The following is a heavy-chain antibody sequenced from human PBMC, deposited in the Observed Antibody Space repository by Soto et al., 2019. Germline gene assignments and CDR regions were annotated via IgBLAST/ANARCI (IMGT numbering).Heavy chain of an antibody. CDR2: ISYDGSNK. CDR1: GFTFSSYA. D-gene: IGHD2-21*01. J-gene: IGHJ6*02. CDR3: ARDGDYYGMDV. V-gene: IGHV3-30-3*01. Sequence: QVQLVESGGGVVQPGRSLRLSCAASGFTFSSYAMHWVRQAPGKGLEWVAVISYDGSNKYYADSVKGRFTISRDNSKNTLYLQMNSLRAEDTGVYYCARDGDYYGMDVWGQGTTVTVSS.